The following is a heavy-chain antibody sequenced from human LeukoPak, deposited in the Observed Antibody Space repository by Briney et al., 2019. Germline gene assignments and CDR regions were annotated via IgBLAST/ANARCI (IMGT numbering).Heavy chain of an antibody. V-gene: IGHV5-51*01. D-gene: IGHD2-15*01. CDR1: GYSFTSYW. J-gene: IGHJ5*02. CDR2: IYPGDSDT. CDR3: ARRVGAAASGYWFDP. Sequence: GESLKISCKGSGYSFTSYWIGWVRQMPGKGLEWMGIIYPGDSDTRYSPSFQGQVTISADKSISTAYLQWSSLKASDTAMYYCARRVGAAASGYWFDPWGQGTLVTVSS.